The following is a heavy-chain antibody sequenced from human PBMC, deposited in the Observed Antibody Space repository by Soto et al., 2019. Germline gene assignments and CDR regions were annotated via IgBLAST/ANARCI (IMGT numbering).Heavy chain of an antibody. CDR2: INHSGST. J-gene: IGHJ4*02. CDR3: ASYRYEGYDILTGYDRHYFDY. CDR1: GGSFSGYY. D-gene: IGHD3-9*01. Sequence: SETLSLTCAVYGGSFSGYYWSWIRQPPGKGLEWIGEINHSGSTNYNPSLKSRVTISVDTSKNQFSLKLSSVTAADTAVYYCASYRYEGYDILTGYDRHYFDYWGQGTLVTVSS. V-gene: IGHV4-34*01.